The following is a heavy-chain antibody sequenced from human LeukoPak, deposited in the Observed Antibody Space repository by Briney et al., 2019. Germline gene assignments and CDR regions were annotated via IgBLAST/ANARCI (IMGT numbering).Heavy chain of an antibody. CDR2: IIPIFGTT. V-gene: IGHV1-69*06. Sequence: SVNVSCKASGGTFSSYAISWVRQAPGQGLEWMGGIIPIFGTTNYAQKFQGRVTITADKSTSTAYMELSSLRSEDTAVYYCARGEDIVVVTATPAVFDYWGQGTLVTVSS. J-gene: IGHJ4*02. D-gene: IGHD2-21*02. CDR1: GGTFSSYA. CDR3: ARGEDIVVVTATPAVFDY.